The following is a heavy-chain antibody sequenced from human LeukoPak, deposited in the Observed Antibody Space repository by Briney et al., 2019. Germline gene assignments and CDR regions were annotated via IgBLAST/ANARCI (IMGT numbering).Heavy chain of an antibody. D-gene: IGHD1-26*01. J-gene: IGHJ6*02. CDR3: ARVKSGIDF. CDR2: IYNDGST. V-gene: IGHV3-53*01. CDR1: GFTFSSYA. Sequence: PGGSLRLSCAASGFTFSSYAMSWVRQAPGKGLEWVSVIYNDGSTYYPDSLKGRFTISRDNSKNILYLQMNSLRAEDTAVYYCARVKSGIDFWGQGTTVTVSS.